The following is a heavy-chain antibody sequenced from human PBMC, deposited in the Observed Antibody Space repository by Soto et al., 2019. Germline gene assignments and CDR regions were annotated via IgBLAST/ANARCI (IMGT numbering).Heavy chain of an antibody. Sequence: ASVKVSCKASGYTFTNYYMHWVRQAPGQGLEWMGVIHYSGATPTYAQKFQGRVTMARDTSTSTVYVELSSLTSDDTAVYYCAKDAVYNDGLWLMDHWGQGTQVTVSS. D-gene: IGHD2-21*01. CDR3: AKDAVYNDGLWLMDH. J-gene: IGHJ4*02. CDR2: IHYSGATP. V-gene: IGHV1-46*01. CDR1: GYTFTNYY.